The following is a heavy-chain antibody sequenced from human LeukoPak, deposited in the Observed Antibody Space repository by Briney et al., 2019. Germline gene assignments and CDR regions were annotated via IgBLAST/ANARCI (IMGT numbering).Heavy chain of an antibody. D-gene: IGHD1-26*01. V-gene: IGHV3-66*02. CDR3: ATYSGSYLGDAFDI. Sequence: GGSLRLSCAAPGFTVSSNYMSWVRQAPGKGLEWVSVIYSGGSTYYADSVKGRFTISRDNSKNTLYLQMNSLRAEDTAVYYCATYSGSYLGDAFDIWGQGTMVTISS. J-gene: IGHJ3*02. CDR1: GFTVSSNY. CDR2: IYSGGST.